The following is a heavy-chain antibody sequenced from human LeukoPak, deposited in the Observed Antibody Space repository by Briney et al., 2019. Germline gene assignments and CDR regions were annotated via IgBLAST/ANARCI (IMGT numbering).Heavy chain of an antibody. Sequence: SETLSLTCAVCGGSLSGYYWSWIRQPPGKGLEWIGEINHSGSTNYNPSLKSRVTISVDTSKNQFSLKLSSVTAADTAVYYCARLSTRLSQFDYWGQGTLVTVSS. V-gene: IGHV4-34*01. CDR2: INHSGST. J-gene: IGHJ4*02. D-gene: IGHD4/OR15-4a*01. CDR1: GGSLSGYY. CDR3: ARLSTRLSQFDY.